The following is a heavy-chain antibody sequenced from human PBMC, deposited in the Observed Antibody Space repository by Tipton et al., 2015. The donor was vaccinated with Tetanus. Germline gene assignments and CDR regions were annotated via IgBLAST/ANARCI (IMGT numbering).Heavy chain of an antibody. D-gene: IGHD2-15*01. CDR3: AKGATGASYGSPDAFDV. J-gene: IGHJ3*01. CDR2: LTGSGGTT. Sequence: SLRLSCVASGFNFRNNAMSWVRQAPGKGLEWVSGLTGSGGTTYYADSVSGRFTISRDNSKNTLFLQMNDLSAEDTAVYYCAKGATGASYGSPDAFDVWGQGTMVTVSS. V-gene: IGHV3-23*01. CDR1: GFNFRNNA.